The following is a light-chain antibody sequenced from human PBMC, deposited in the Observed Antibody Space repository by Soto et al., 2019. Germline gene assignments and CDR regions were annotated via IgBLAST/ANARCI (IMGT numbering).Light chain of an antibody. CDR2: GAS. J-gene: IGKJ4*01. V-gene: IGKV3-15*01. Sequence: EIVMTPSPATLSVSPGERATLSCRASQSVSSNLAWYQQKPGQAPRLLIYGASTRATGIPARFSGSGSGTEFTLTISSLQSEDFAVYYCQQYNNWPLTFGGGNKVEIK. CDR3: QQYNNWPLT. CDR1: QSVSSN.